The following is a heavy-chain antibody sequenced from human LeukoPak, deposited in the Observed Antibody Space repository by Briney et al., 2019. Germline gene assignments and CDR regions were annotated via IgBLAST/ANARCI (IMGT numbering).Heavy chain of an antibody. D-gene: IGHD1-7*01. CDR1: GGSISSSSYY. CDR3: ARDVKIGATWNYILGNFDY. V-gene: IGHV4-39*07. J-gene: IGHJ4*02. CDR2: IYHSGNT. Sequence: ASETLSLTCTVSGGSISSSSYYWGWIRQPPGKGLEWIGNIYHSGNTYYNSSLKSRVTISVDTSKNQFSLNLSSVTAADTAVYYCARDVKIGATWNYILGNFDYWGQGTLVSVSS.